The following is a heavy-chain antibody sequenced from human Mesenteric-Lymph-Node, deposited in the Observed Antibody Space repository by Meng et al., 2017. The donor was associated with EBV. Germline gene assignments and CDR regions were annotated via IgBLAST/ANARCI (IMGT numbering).Heavy chain of an antibody. CDR1: GDSVSSSSAA. J-gene: IGHJ2*01. V-gene: IGHV6-1*01. CDR2: TYYRSKWYN. Sequence: QVQLQQSGPGLVKPSXTLTLTCVISGDSVSSSSAAWTWIRQSPSRGLEWLGRTYYRSKWYNDYAVFVKSRITINPDTSKNQFSLQLNSVTPEDTAVYYCARGATSVFDFLGRGTLGTVSS. CDR3: ARGATSVFDF.